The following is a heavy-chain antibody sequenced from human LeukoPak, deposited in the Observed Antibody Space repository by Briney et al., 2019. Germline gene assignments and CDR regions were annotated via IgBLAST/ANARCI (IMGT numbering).Heavy chain of an antibody. CDR2: INLIGST. Sequence: SETLSLTSAVSGGFLRGYYWSWIRQPPRERREWSAQINLIGSTNYNTPTKSRVTIPLATSMKKFSLMLNSVTAAATAVYYCASTERCSTTCPLDYWGQGTLVTVSS. D-gene: IGHD2-2*01. V-gene: IGHV4-34*01. CDR1: GGFLRGYY. CDR3: ASTERCSTTCPLDY. J-gene: IGHJ4*02.